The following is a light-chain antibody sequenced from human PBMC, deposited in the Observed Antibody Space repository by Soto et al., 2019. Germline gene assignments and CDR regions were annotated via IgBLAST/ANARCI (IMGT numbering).Light chain of an antibody. Sequence: QAVVTQEPSLTVSPGGTVILTCGSSTGAVTSGHSPYWFQQKPGQAPRTLLYDTTNKHSWTPARFSGSLLGGKGALTLSGAQPDDEADYYGLLHYNGARVFGGGTKLTVL. CDR2: DTT. CDR1: TGAVTSGHS. CDR3: LLHYNGARV. J-gene: IGLJ3*02. V-gene: IGLV7-46*01.